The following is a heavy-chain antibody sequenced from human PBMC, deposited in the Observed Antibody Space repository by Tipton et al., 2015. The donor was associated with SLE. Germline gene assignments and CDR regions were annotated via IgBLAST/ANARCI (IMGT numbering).Heavy chain of an antibody. CDR2: VYYSGST. V-gene: IGHV4-39*07. D-gene: IGHD3-10*01. CDR1: GGSLSRSSYY. Sequence: TLSLSCTVSGGSLSRSSYYWGWVRHPPGKGLEWIGSVYYSGSTHYNPALKSRVTLSVDTSKNQFSLKLSSVTAADTAVYYCVRMERAYGSLDYWGQGTLVTVSS. CDR3: VRMERAYGSLDY. J-gene: IGHJ4*02.